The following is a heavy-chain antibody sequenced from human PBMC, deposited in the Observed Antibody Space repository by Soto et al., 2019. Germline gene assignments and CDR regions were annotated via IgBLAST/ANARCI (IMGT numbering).Heavy chain of an antibody. D-gene: IGHD3-10*01. J-gene: IGHJ4*02. Sequence: QVQLVQSGPEVKKPGASVKVSCKTSGYTFTSFGISWVRQAPGQGLEWMGWITTDKGKTNYAQKFQGRVTMATGTSTRAAYMELRSLGSDDTAVYYCATGSPEFDYWGQGSLVTVAT. CDR1: GYTFTSFG. V-gene: IGHV1-18*01. CDR2: ITTDKGKT. CDR3: ATGSPEFDY.